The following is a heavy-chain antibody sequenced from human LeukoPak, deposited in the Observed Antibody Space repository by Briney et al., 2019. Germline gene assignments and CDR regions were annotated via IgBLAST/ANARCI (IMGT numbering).Heavy chain of an antibody. J-gene: IGHJ6*03. CDR1: VGSISSYF. V-gene: IGHV4-59*01. CDR3: ARVPNYCSSTSCYFPMDV. Sequence: SETLSLTCTVSVGSISSYFWSWIRQPPGKGLEWIGCIYYSGSTNYNPSLKSRVTISVDTSKNQFSLKLSSVTAADTAVYYCARVPNYCSSTSCYFPMDVWGKGTTVTVSS. D-gene: IGHD2-2*01. CDR2: IYYSGST.